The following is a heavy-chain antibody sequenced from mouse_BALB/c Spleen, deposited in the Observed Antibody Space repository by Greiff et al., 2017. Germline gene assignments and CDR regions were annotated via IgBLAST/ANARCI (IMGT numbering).Heavy chain of an antibody. D-gene: IGHD1-1*01. Sequence: VQLQQSGAELVKPGASVKLSCTASGFNIKDTYMHWVKQRPEQGLEWIGRIDPANGNTKYDPKFQGKATITADTSSNTAYLQLSSLTSEDTAVYYCAFYYYGSSYDYATDYWGQGTSVTVSS. CDR3: AFYYYGSSYDYATDY. V-gene: IGHV14-3*02. CDR2: IDPANGNT. CDR1: GFNIKDTY. J-gene: IGHJ4*01.